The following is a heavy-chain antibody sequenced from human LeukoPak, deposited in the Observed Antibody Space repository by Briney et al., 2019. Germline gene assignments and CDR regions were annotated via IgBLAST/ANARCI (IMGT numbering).Heavy chain of an antibody. CDR2: ISGSGGST. J-gene: IGHJ4*02. Sequence: GGSLRLSCVASGFTFSSYSMNWVRQAPGKGLEWVSAISGSGGSTYYADSVKGRFTISRDNSKNTLYLQMNSLRAEDTAVYYCAKVPVGLWFSFYFDYWGQGTLVTVSS. CDR1: GFTFSSYS. CDR3: AKVPVGLWFSFYFDY. V-gene: IGHV3-23*01. D-gene: IGHD3-10*01.